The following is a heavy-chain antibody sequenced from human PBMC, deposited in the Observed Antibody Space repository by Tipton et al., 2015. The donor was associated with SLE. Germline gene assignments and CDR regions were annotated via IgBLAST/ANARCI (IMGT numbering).Heavy chain of an antibody. D-gene: IGHD4-17*01. CDR1: GYSFSNYW. V-gene: IGHV5-51*01. CDR2: IYPGDSET. CDR3: ARQPGDYVSSDAVDI. Sequence: QLVQSGAEVKKPGESLKISCKGSGYSFSNYWIGWVRQMPGKGLEWMGIIYPGDSETRYSPSFEGQVTISADKSITTAYLQWSSLKASDTAMYYCARQPGDYVSSDAVDIWGQGTMVTVSS. J-gene: IGHJ3*02.